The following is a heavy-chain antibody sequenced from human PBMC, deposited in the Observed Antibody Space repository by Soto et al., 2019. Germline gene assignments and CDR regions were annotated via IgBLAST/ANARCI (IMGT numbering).Heavy chain of an antibody. J-gene: IGHJ6*01. CDR1: GYSFTIYW. D-gene: IGHD1-26*01. Sequence: GESLKISCKGSGYSFTIYWIGWVRQMPGKGLEWMGIIYPGDSDTRYSPSFQGQVTISADKSISTAYLQWSSLKASDTAMYYCAXPNTRSYQYYYYYGMDVWGQGTTVTVSS. CDR3: AXPNTRSYQYYYYYGMDV. CDR2: IYPGDSDT. V-gene: IGHV5-51*01.